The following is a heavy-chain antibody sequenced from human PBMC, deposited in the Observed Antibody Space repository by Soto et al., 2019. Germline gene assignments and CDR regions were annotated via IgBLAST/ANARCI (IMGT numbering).Heavy chain of an antibody. CDR1: GLTFSSYA. J-gene: IGHJ4*02. CDR3: AKGGGGHHFDY. Sequence: EVQLLESGGGLVQPGGSLRFSGAASGLTFSSYAWSWVPQAPGKGREWVSAFSGSGGSTYYADSVKGRFTISRDNSKNTLYLQMNSLRAEDTAIYYCAKGGGGHHFDYWGQGTLVTVSS. CDR2: FSGSGGST. V-gene: IGHV3-23*01. D-gene: IGHD2-15*01.